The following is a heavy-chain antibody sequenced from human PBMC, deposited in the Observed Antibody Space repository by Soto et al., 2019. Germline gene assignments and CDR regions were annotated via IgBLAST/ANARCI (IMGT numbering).Heavy chain of an antibody. J-gene: IGHJ4*02. D-gene: IGHD3-10*01. CDR3: ARAPMVRGVPLDFDY. CDR2: IEHGGST. CDR1: GESFSGHY. V-gene: IGHV4-34*02. Sequence: QVQLQQWGTRLLKPSETLSLTCAVFGESFSGHYWSWIRQTPGKGLEWIGEIEHGGSTNYNPSLKSRVRMSVDTTGKQFSLRLNSVIAADTAVYYCARAPMVRGVPLDFDYWGQGTLVTVSS.